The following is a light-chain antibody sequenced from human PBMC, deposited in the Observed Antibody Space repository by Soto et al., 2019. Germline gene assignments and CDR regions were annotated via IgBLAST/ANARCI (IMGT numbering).Light chain of an antibody. V-gene: IGLV1-44*01. J-gene: IGLJ2*01. CDR2: SNN. CDR3: AAWDDSLNGVV. Sequence: QFVLTQSPSASGTPGQRVTISCSGSSSNIGSNNVNWYQQLPGTAPKLLIYSNNQRPSGVPDRFSGSKSGTSASLAISGLQSEDEADYYCAAWDDSLNGVVFGGGTKLTVL. CDR1: SSNIGSNN.